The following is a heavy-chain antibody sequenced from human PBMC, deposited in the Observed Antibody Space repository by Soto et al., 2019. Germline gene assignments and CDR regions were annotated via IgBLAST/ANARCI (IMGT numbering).Heavy chain of an antibody. D-gene: IGHD6-6*01. Sequence: GGSLRLSCAGSGFTFSNYAMSWVRQAPGKGLEWVSAISSAVNTYYADSVKGRFTISRDNSKNTLSLQMNSLRAEHTAVYYCAKQERDGTSSPYYFDYWGQGTLVTVSS. CDR1: GFTFSNYA. J-gene: IGHJ4*02. V-gene: IGHV3-23*01. CDR2: ISSAVNT. CDR3: AKQERDGTSSPYYFDY.